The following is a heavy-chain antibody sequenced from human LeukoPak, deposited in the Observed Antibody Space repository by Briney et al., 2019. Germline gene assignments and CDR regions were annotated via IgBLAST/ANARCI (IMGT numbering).Heavy chain of an antibody. CDR2: FDPEDGET. CDR3: ATGYYDSSGYFYLLAFDI. D-gene: IGHD3-22*01. V-gene: IGHV1-24*01. Sequence: ASVKVSCKVSGYTLIELSMHWVRHAPGKGLEWMGGFDPEDGETIYAQKFQGRVTMTEDTSTDTAYMELSSLRSEDTAVYYCATGYYDSSGYFYLLAFDIWGQGTMVTLSS. J-gene: IGHJ3*02. CDR1: GYTLIELS.